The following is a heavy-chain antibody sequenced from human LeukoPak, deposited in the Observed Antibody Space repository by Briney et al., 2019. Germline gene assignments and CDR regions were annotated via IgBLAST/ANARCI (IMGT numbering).Heavy chain of an antibody. CDR1: VGSISSSSYY. J-gene: IGHJ4*02. CDR3: ASTPAMAAPGDYFDY. D-gene: IGHD6-19*01. Sequence: SETLSLTCTVSVGSISSSSYYWGWIRQPPGKGLEWIGSMYYSGSTYYHPSLKSRVTLSVDTSKNQFSLKLSSVTAADTAVYYCASTPAMAAPGDYFDYWGQGTLVTVSS. V-gene: IGHV4-39*01. CDR2: MYYSGST.